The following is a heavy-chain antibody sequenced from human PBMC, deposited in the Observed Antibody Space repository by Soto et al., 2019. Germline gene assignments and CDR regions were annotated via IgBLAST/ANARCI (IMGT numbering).Heavy chain of an antibody. V-gene: IGHV4-59*01. J-gene: IGHJ4*02. CDR2: IYYSGST. Sequence: QVQLQESGPGLVKPSETLSLTCTVSGGSISSYYWSWIRQPPGKGLEWIGYIYYSGSTNYNPSLKRRVTISVDTSKNQFALKLSSVTAADTAVYYCARDLNNWNDGPYFDYWGQGTLVTVSS. D-gene: IGHD1-20*01. CDR3: ARDLNNWNDGPYFDY. CDR1: GGSISSYY.